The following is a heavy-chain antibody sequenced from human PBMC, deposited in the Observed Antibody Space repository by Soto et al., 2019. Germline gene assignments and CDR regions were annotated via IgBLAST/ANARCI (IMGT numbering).Heavy chain of an antibody. D-gene: IGHD3-10*01. J-gene: IGHJ6*02. V-gene: IGHV1-46*01. CDR2: INPSGGST. CDR1: GYTFTSYY. Sequence: ASVKVSCKASGYTFTSYYMHWVRQAPGQGLEWMGIINPSGGSTSYAQKFQGRVTMTRDTSTSTVYMELGSLRSEDTAVYYCARDQGAFYYGSDYYYGMDVWGQGTTVTVSS. CDR3: ARDQGAFYYGSDYYYGMDV.